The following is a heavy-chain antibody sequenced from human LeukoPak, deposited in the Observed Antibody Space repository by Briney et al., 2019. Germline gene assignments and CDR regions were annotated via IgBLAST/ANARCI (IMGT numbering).Heavy chain of an antibody. CDR3: AREGGGGGYYSDSYGHPHFDC. CDR2: MKPDGSEE. D-gene: IGHD3-22*01. J-gene: IGHJ4*02. CDR1: GFTFSNYW. V-gene: IGHV3-7*01. Sequence: GGSLRLSCAASGFTFSNYWMTWVRQAPGKGLEWVADMKPDGSEEYYVDSVRGRFTISRDNARNSVYLQMDSLSAEDTAVYYCAREGGGGGYYSDSYGHPHFDCWGPGTLVTVSS.